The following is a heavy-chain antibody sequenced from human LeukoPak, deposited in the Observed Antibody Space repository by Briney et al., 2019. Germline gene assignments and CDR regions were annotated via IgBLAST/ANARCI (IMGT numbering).Heavy chain of an antibody. CDR2: IYHSGST. D-gene: IGHD1-26*01. CDR1: GYSISSGYY. Sequence: SETLSLTCTVSGYSISSGYYWGWTRQPPEKGLEWIGSIYHSGSTSYNPSLKSRVTISVDTSKNQFSLKLSSVTAADTAVYYCARVNPWELLADAFDIWGQGTMVTVSS. V-gene: IGHV4-38-2*02. J-gene: IGHJ3*02. CDR3: ARVNPWELLADAFDI.